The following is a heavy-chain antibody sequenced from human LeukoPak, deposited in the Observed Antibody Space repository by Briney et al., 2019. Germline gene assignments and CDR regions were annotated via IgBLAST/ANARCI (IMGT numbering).Heavy chain of an antibody. CDR2: IYHSGST. D-gene: IGHD3-22*01. V-gene: IGHV4-4*02. J-gene: IGHJ4*02. Sequence: SGTLSLTCAVSGGSISSSNWWSWVRQPPGKGLEWIGEIYHSGSTNYNPSLKSRVTISVDKSKNQFSLKLSSVTAADTAVYYCARSSGYSLYYFDYWGQGTLVTVSS. CDR1: GGSISSSNW. CDR3: ARSSGYSLYYFDY.